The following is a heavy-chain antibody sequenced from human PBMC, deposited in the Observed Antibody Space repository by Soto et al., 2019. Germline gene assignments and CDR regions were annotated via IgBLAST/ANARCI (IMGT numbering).Heavy chain of an antibody. CDR1: GGSFSGYY. J-gene: IGHJ6*03. D-gene: IGHD2-15*01. V-gene: IGHV4-34*01. CDR3: ARAVVVVAATYYMDV. Sequence: SETLSLTCAVYGGSFSGYYWSWIRQPPGKGLEWIGEINHSGSTNYNPSLKSRVTISVDTSKNQFSLKLSSVTAADTAVYYCARAVVVVAATYYMDVWGKGTTVTVSS. CDR2: INHSGST.